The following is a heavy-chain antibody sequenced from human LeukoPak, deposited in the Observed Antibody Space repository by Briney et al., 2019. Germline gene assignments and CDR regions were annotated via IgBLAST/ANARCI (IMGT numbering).Heavy chain of an antibody. V-gene: IGHV4-39*07. J-gene: IGHJ6*03. CDR3: ARGGHGWNYGRHYYYMDV. CDR1: GGSISSSSYY. CDR2: IYYSGST. Sequence: PSETLSLTCTVSGGSISSSSYYWGWIRQPPGKGLEWIGSIYYSGSTYYNPSLKSRVTISVDTSKNQFSLKLSSVTAADTAVYYCARGGHGWNYGRHYYYMDVWGKGTTVTVSS. D-gene: IGHD1-7*01.